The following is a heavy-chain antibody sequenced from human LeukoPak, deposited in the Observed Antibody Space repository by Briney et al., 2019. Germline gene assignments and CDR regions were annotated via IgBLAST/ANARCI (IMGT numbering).Heavy chain of an antibody. CDR1: GGSISNYF. CDR3: TRGFLQIDY. V-gene: IGHV4-4*09. CDR2: IYTSGNT. J-gene: IGHJ4*02. Sequence: SETLSLTCTVSGGSISNYFWTWIRQPPGKGLDWIGYIYTSGNTNYNPSLESRVTMSVDTSKNQFSLRLNSVTAADTAVYYCTRGFLQIDYWGQGTLVTVSS.